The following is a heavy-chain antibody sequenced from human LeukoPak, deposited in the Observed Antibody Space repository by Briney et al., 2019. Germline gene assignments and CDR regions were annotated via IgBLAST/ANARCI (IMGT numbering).Heavy chain of an antibody. J-gene: IGHJ4*02. CDR3: ARDPCGGDCYSAFDY. CDR1: GGSISGYY. CDR2: IHYTGST. V-gene: IGHV4-59*12. Sequence: SETLSLTCTVSGGSISGYYWSWIRQPPGKGVEWIGFIHYTGSTDYNPSLKSRATISVDTSKNQFSLRLSSVTAADTAVYYCARDPCGGDCYSAFDYWGQGTLVTVSS. D-gene: IGHD2-21*02.